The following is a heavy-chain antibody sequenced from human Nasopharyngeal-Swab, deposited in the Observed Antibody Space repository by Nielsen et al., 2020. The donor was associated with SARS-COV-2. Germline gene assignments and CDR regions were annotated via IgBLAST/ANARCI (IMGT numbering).Heavy chain of an antibody. D-gene: IGHD3-10*01. CDR2: IYHSGST. J-gene: IGHJ4*02. CDR3: ARGGYCGSGSYQN. CDR1: GGSISSSNW. V-gene: IGHV4-4*02. Sequence: GSLRLSCAVSGGSISSSNWWSLVRQPPGKGLEWIGEIYHSGSTNYNPSLKSRVTISVDKSKNQFSLKLSSVTAADTAVYYCARGGYCGSGSYQNWGQGTLVTVSS.